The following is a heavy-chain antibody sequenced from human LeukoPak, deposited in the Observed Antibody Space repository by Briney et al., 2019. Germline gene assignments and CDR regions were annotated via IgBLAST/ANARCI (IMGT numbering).Heavy chain of an antibody. CDR1: GYSISSGYY. Sequence: SETLSLTCTVSGYSISSGYYWGWIRLPPGKGLEWIGYIYHSGSTYYNPSLKSRVTISVDRSKNQFSLKLSSVTAADTAVYYCARAARWLEEGLSHAFDIWGQETMVTVSS. J-gene: IGHJ3*02. V-gene: IGHV4-38-2*02. D-gene: IGHD3-22*01. CDR3: ARAARWLEEGLSHAFDI. CDR2: IYHSGST.